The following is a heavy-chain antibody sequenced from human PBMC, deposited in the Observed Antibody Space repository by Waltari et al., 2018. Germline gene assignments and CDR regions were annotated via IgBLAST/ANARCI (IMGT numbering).Heavy chain of an antibody. Sequence: QVQLPESGPGLVKPSETLSLTCTVSGGSIITYYWTWIRQPPGTGLEWIGYIYNNGRTDYNSSLKSRVTISADTSKSQFSRKLNSVTAADTAVYYCAGGYNSGSLDSCGQGTLVTVSS. V-gene: IGHV4-59*01. CDR1: GGSIITYY. CDR3: AGGYNSGSLDS. CDR2: IYNNGRT. J-gene: IGHJ4*02. D-gene: IGHD6-19*01.